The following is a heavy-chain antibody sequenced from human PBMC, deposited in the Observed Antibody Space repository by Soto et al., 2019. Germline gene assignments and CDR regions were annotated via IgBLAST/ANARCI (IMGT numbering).Heavy chain of an antibody. CDR1: GYSFASYW. J-gene: IGHJ3*02. V-gene: IGHV5-51*01. Sequence: EVQLVQSGAQVKNPGDSLKISCKASGYSFASYWIGWVRQMPGKGLEGVATIYPTDADTRYSPSFQGQVIISADKSINTAFLQWSSLEASDTAMYYCVRPAGLTGISFVWDAFDTWGQGTMVTVFS. D-gene: IGHD3-9*01. CDR2: IYPTDADT. CDR3: VRPAGLTGISFVWDAFDT.